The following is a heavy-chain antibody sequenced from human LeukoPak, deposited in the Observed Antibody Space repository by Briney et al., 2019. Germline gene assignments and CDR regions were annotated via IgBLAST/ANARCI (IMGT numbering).Heavy chain of an antibody. CDR3: ARGIAIWFGESYGDY. CDR1: GFTFSSYA. D-gene: IGHD3-10*01. Sequence: GGSLRLSCAASGFTFSSYAMSWVRQAPGKGLEWVSAISGSGGSTYYADSVKGRFTISRDNSKNTLYLQMNSLRAEDTAVYYCARGIAIWFGESYGDYWGQGTLVTVSS. V-gene: IGHV3-23*01. J-gene: IGHJ4*02. CDR2: ISGSGGST.